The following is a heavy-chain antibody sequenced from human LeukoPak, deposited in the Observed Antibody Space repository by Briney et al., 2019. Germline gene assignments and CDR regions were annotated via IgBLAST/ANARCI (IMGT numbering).Heavy chain of an antibody. J-gene: IGHJ3*02. V-gene: IGHV1-46*01. Sequence: ASVTVSCKASSYTFTIYYMHWVRQAPGQGLEWMGIINPSGGSTNYAQKFLGRVTMTRDTSTSTVYMELSSLRSDDTAVYYCARDSGPTNHAFDIWGQGTMVTVSS. CDR3: ARDSGPTNHAFDI. CDR2: INPSGGST. D-gene: IGHD3-10*01. CDR1: SYTFTIYY.